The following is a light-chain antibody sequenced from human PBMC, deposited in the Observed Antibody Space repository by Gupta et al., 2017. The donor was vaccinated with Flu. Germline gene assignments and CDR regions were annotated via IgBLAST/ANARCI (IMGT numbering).Light chain of an antibody. J-gene: IGKJ2*03. V-gene: IGKV3-20*01. Sequence: EIVLTQSPGTLSLSPGERATLSCRASQSINSNYLAWYQQKPGQAPRLLIFSASSRATDIPDRFSGSGSGTDFTLTIYRREPEDFAMYYCQQDYNSLHSFGQGTKLEIK. CDR2: SAS. CDR3: QQDYNSLHS. CDR1: QSINSNY.